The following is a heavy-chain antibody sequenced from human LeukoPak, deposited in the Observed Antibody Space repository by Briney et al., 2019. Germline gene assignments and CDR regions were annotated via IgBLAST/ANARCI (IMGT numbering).Heavy chain of an antibody. Sequence: GGSLRLSCAASGFTFSNYGIHWVRQAPGKGLEWVSGINWNGGSTGYADSVKGRFTISRDNAKNSLYLQMNSLRAEDTALYYCARAYSSSSFFDYWGQGTLVTVSS. J-gene: IGHJ4*02. V-gene: IGHV3-20*04. CDR2: INWNGGST. CDR1: GFTFSNYG. D-gene: IGHD6-6*01. CDR3: ARAYSSSSFFDY.